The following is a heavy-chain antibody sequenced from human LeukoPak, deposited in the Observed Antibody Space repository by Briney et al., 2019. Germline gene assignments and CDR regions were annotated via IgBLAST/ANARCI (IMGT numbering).Heavy chain of an antibody. J-gene: IGHJ4*02. D-gene: IGHD3-10*01. CDR3: AAVTPGKALADY. CDR2: TYFRSKWNN. V-gene: IGHV6-1*01. CDR1: GDNVFSNSVA. Sequence: SQTLSLTCAISGDNVFSNSVAWNWIRQSPSRGLEWLGRTYFRSKWNNDYALSVKSRITINLDTAKNHLSLQLNSVTPEDTAVYYCAAVTPGKALADYWGQGTLVTVSS.